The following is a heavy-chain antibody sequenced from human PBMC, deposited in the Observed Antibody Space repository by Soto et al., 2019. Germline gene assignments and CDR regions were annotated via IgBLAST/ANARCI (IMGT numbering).Heavy chain of an antibody. Sequence: SETLSLTCTVSGGSISSYYWSWIRQPPGKGLEWIGYIYYSGSTNYNPSLKSRVTISVDTSKNQFSLKLSSVTAADTAVYYCARVAVDGYNYPYYFDYWGQGTLVTVSS. D-gene: IGHD5-12*01. CDR1: GGSISSYY. CDR2: IYYSGST. CDR3: ARVAVDGYNYPYYFDY. J-gene: IGHJ4*02. V-gene: IGHV4-59*01.